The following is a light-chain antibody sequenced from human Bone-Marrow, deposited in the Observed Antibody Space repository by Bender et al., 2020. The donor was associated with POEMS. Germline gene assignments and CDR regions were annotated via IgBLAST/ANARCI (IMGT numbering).Light chain of an antibody. V-gene: IGLV2-14*02. CDR3: SLYTSGSKR. J-gene: IGLJ1*01. CDR2: EVR. CDR1: SSDVGAYNL. Sequence: QSALTQPASVSGSPGQSITISCTGASSDVGAYNLVSWYQQHPGKAPKLLIYEVRKRPSGVPDRFSGSKSGNTASLTVSAIQAEDEADYYCSLYTSGSKRFGTGTKVTVL.